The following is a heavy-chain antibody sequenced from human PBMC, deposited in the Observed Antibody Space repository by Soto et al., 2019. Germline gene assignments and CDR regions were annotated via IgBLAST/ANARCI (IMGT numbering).Heavy chain of an antibody. D-gene: IGHD2-15*01. J-gene: IGHJ6*02. CDR1: CFTFPSSI. CDR2: ISSSSSYI. Sequence: SGGFLILSCASTCFTFPSSIMNWVCKAPWKGLEWVSSISSSSSYIYYADSVKGRFTISRDNAKNSLYLQMNSLRAEDTAVYYCARDRATKYYSGGSCYRSGMDVWGQGT. V-gene: IGHV3-21*01. CDR3: ARDRATKYYSGGSCYRSGMDV.